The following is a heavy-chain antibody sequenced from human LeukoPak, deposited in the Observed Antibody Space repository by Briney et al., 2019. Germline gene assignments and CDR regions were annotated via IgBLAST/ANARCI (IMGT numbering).Heavy chain of an antibody. CDR3: ARVRYFDWLSALFDY. V-gene: IGHV3-74*01. Sequence: GGSLRLSCAASGFTFSSYWMHWVRQAPGKGLVWVSRINSDGSSTSYADSVKGRFTISRDNAKNTLYLQMNSLRAEDTAVYYCARVRYFDWLSALFDYWGQGTLVTVSS. CDR1: GFTFSSYW. CDR2: INSDGSST. J-gene: IGHJ4*02. D-gene: IGHD3-9*01.